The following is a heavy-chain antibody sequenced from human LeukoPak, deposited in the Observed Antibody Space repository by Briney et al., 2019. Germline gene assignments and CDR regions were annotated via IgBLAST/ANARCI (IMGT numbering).Heavy chain of an antibody. V-gene: IGHV4-59*01. CDR1: GGSISSYY. CDR3: ARDRVGITGTTWLDY. D-gene: IGHD1-7*01. J-gene: IGHJ4*02. Sequence: SETLSLTCTVSGGSISSYYWSWIRQPPGKGLEWIEYIYYSGSTNYNPSLKSRVTISVDTSKNQFSLKLSSVTAADTAVYYCARDRVGITGTTWLDYWGQGTLVTVSS. CDR2: IYYSGST.